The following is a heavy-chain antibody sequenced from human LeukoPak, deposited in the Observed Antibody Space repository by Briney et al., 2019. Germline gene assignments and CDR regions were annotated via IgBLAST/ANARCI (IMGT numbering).Heavy chain of an antibody. CDR3: AKESEQWLPFDY. D-gene: IGHD6-19*01. J-gene: IGHJ4*02. Sequence: SGRSLRLSCAASGFTFSSYGMHWVRQAPGKGLEWVAVISYDGSNKYYADSVKGRFTISRDNSKNTLYLQMNSLRAEDTAVYYCAKESEQWLPFDYWGQGTLVTVSS. CDR2: ISYDGSNK. CDR1: GFTFSSYG. V-gene: IGHV3-30*18.